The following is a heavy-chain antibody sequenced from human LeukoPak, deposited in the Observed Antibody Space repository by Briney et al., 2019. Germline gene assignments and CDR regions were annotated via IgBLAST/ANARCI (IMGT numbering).Heavy chain of an antibody. CDR3: ARGGIAAAGEYAFDI. CDR2: IKQDGFEK. D-gene: IGHD6-13*01. Sequence: GGSLRLSCAASGFTFSNYWMTWVRQAPGKGLEWVANIKQDGFEKYYVDSVKGRFTISRDNAKNSLYLQMNSLRAEDTAVYYCARGGIAAAGEYAFDIWGQGTMVTVSS. V-gene: IGHV3-7*01. CDR1: GFTFSNYW. J-gene: IGHJ3*02.